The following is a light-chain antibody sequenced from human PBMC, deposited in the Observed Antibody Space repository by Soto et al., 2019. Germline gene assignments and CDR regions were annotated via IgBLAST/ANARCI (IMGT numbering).Light chain of an antibody. CDR1: SSDVGGYNY. V-gene: IGLV2-8*01. Sequence: QSALTQPASVSVSPGQSITISCTGTSSDVGGYNYVSWYQQHPGKAPKLMIYEVSKRPSGVPDRFSGSKSGNTASLTVSGRQAEDEAEYYCNSCAGRTIGVFGAGTKVTVL. CDR3: NSCAGRTIGV. CDR2: EVS. J-gene: IGLJ3*02.